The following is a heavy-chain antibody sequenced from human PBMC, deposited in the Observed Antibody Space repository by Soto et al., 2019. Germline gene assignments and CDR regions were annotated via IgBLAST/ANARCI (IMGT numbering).Heavy chain of an antibody. V-gene: IGHV3-30-3*01. Sequence: QVKLVESGGGVVQPGRSLRLSCAPSGVTLSSYAMHWVRQSPGNGLEWVAVISYDGSNKYYVDSVKGRLTISRDNSKNTLYLQMTNLRADDTSVYYCARAGNGGNVADWFDPLGQGTLVTVSS. D-gene: IGHD2-15*01. CDR1: GVTLSSYA. J-gene: IGHJ5*02. CDR3: ARAGNGGNVADWFDP. CDR2: ISYDGSNK.